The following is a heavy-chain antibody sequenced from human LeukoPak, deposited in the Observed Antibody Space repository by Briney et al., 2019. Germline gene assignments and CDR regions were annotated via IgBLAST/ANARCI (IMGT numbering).Heavy chain of an antibody. CDR3: AKNREVGATTSASDY. CDR2: ISYDGSNK. J-gene: IGHJ4*02. D-gene: IGHD1-26*01. V-gene: IGHV3-30*18. CDR1: GFTFSSYG. Sequence: GGSLRLSCAASGFTFSSYGMHWVRQAPGKGLEWVAVISYDGSNKYYADSVKGRFTISRDNSKNTLYLQMNSLRVEDTAVYYCAKNREVGATTSASDYWGQGTLVTVSS.